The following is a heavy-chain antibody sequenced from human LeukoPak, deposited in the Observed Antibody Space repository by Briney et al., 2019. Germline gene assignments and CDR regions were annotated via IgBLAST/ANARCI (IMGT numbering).Heavy chain of an antibody. CDR1: GGSFSGYY. J-gene: IGHJ4*02. CDR2: INHSGST. Sequence: SETLSLTCAVYGGSFSGYYWSWIRQPPGKGLEWIGEINHSGSTNYNPSLTSQVTISVDTSKNQFSLNLSSVTAADTAVYYCGRGGTIHDYWGQGALVTVSS. V-gene: IGHV4-34*01. CDR3: GRGGTIHDY. D-gene: IGHD3-10*01.